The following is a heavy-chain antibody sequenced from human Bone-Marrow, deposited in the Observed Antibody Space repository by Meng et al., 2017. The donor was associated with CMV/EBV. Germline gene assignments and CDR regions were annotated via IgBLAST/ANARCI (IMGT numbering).Heavy chain of an antibody. V-gene: IGHV1-8*02. D-gene: IGHD3-10*01. CDR1: GYTFTVYY. J-gene: IGHJ5*02. Sequence: LVKVSCKASGYTFTVYYMYWVRQATGQGLEWTGWMNPNSGNTGYAQKFQGRLTMTRNTSINPFYMDLSSLRSEDTAIYYCTRARGSTHTGNWFDPWGQGTLVTVSS. CDR2: MNPNSGNT. CDR3: TRARGSTHTGNWFDP.